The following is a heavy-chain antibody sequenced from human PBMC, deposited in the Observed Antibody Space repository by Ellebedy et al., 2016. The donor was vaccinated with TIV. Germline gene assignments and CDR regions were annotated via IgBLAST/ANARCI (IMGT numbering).Heavy chain of an antibody. CDR3: ARALNHVDTVSTAPPDC. D-gene: IGHD5/OR15-5a*01. CDR2: ISYDVSNK. CDR1: GFPFDSYV. V-gene: IGHV3-30*04. Sequence: PGGSLRLSCAASGFPFDSYVMNWFRQAPGKGLEWVALISYDVSNKYFAYSVQGRFTISRDTSQNTLYLLMNSRRGDDTASYYCARALNHVDTVSTAPPDCWGQGTLVTVSS. J-gene: IGHJ4*02.